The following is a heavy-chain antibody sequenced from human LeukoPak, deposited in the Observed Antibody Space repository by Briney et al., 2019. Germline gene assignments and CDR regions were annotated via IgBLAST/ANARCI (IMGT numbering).Heavy chain of an antibody. Sequence: PSETLSLTCTVSGGSISTITYYWGWIRQPPGKGLEWVGHMYYRGNTFYNPSLKSRVTISVDTSKNQFSLKLRSVTAADTAVYYCARLYGNYQNYFDYWGQGILVTVSS. CDR1: GGSISTITYY. D-gene: IGHD1-7*01. J-gene: IGHJ4*02. CDR3: ARLYGNYQNYFDY. V-gene: IGHV4-39*07. CDR2: MYYRGNT.